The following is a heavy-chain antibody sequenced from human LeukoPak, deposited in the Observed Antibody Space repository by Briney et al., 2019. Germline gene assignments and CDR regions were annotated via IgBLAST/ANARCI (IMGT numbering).Heavy chain of an antibody. J-gene: IGHJ6*03. D-gene: IGHD2-15*01. V-gene: IGHV3-30*02. CDR2: RRYDGSNK. Sequence: PGGSLRLSCAASGFTFSSYGMHWVRQAPGKGLEWVAFRRYDGSNKYYADSVKGRFTISRDNSKNTLYLQMNSLRAEDTAVYHCAKGVPVVAALPYYYMDVWGKGTTVTVSS. CDR1: GFTFSSYG. CDR3: AKGVPVVAALPYYYMDV.